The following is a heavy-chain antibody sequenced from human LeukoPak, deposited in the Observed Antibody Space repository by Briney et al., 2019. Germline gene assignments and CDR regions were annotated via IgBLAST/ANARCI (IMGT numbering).Heavy chain of an antibody. D-gene: IGHD6-13*01. CDR1: GDSVSSNSAA. CDR2: TYYRSKWKN. J-gene: IGHJ4*02. Sequence: SQTLSLTCAISGDSVSSNSAAWNWIRQSPSRGLEWLGRTYYRSKWKNDYAVSVKSRITVKPDTSKNQFSLQLNSVTPEDTAVYYCARGGPTTEAAFDYWGQGTLVTVSS. CDR3: ARGGPTTEAAFDY. V-gene: IGHV6-1*01.